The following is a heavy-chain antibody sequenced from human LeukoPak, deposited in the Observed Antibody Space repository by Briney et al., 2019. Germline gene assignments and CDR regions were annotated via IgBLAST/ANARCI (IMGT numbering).Heavy chain of an antibody. Sequence: GGSLRLSCAASGFTFSGSAMHWVRQAPGKGLEWEAFIRYHGSDKYYADSVKGRFTISRDNSKNTLYLQMNSLRPEDTSVYYCARSPTSWYFDYWGQGTLVTVSS. J-gene: IGHJ4*02. CDR3: ARSPTSWYFDY. V-gene: IGHV3-30*04. CDR2: IRYHGSDK. D-gene: IGHD2-2*01. CDR1: GFTFSGSA.